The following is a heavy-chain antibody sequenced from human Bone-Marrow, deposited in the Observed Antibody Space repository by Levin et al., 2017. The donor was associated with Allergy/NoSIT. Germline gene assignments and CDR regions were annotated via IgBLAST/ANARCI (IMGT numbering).Heavy chain of an antibody. D-gene: IGHD6-19*01. J-gene: IGHJ3*02. CDR3: ARLSPYSSGWYDAFDI. CDR1: GGSISSSSYY. V-gene: IGHV4-39*01. Sequence: SETLSLTCTVSGGSISSSSYYWGWIRQPPGKGLEWIGSIYYSGSTYYNPSLKSRVTISVDTSKNQFSLKLSSVTAADTAVYYCARLSPYSSGWYDAFDIWGQGTMVTVSS. CDR2: IYYSGST.